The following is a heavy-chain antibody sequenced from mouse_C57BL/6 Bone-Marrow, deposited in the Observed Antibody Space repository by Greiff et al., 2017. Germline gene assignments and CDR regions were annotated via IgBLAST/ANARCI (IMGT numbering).Heavy chain of an antibody. CDR1: GYAFSSSW. Sequence: VVEPGASVKISCKASGYAFSSSWMNWVKQRPGKGLEWIGRIYPGDGDTNYNGKFKGKATLTADKSSSTAYMQLSSLTSEDSAVYFCARSRGYYYSSSYGYFDVWGTGTTVTVSS. V-gene: IGHV1-82*01. D-gene: IGHD1-1*01. CDR3: ARSRGYYYSSSYGYFDV. J-gene: IGHJ1*03. CDR2: IYPGDGDT.